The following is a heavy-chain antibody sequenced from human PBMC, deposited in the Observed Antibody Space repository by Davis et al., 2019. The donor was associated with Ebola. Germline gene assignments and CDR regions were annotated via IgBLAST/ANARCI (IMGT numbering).Heavy chain of an antibody. V-gene: IGHV3-21*01. J-gene: IGHJ4*02. Sequence: PGGSLRLSCTASGLTFSSHSMNWVRQAPGKGLEWVSTISRSGDYINYADSVKGRFTISRDNANNSLFLQMNSLRVDDTALYYCAREGGLGDYWGQGTRVIVSS. CDR1: GLTFSSHS. CDR2: ISRSGDYI. CDR3: AREGGLGDY.